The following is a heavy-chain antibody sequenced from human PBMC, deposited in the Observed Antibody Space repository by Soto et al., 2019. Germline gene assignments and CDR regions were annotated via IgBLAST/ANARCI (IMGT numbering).Heavy chain of an antibody. CDR3: ARDPSGGWNDGEVQGNY. J-gene: IGHJ4*02. D-gene: IGHD1-1*01. V-gene: IGHV1-2*02. CDR2: INPNSGST. Sequence: GASVKVSCKASGYTFTGYYIHWARQAPGQGLEWMGWINPNSGSTNYAQKFQGRVTMTRDTSISAASMELSRLRSDDTAVYYCARDPSGGWNDGEVQGNYWGQGTLVTVSS. CDR1: GYTFTGYY.